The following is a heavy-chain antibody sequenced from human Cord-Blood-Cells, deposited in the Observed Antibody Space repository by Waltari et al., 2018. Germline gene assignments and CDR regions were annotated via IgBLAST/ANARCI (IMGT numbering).Heavy chain of an antibody. CDR1: GGSISSYY. Sequence: QVQLQESGPGLVKPSETLSLTCTVSGGSISSYYWSWIRQPAGKGLDWMGRIYTSGSTNYNPALKCRVTMSVDSSKNRFSRKLGSLTAADTAVYYCAGSSGWYAFDIWGQGTMVTVSS. V-gene: IGHV4-4*07. CDR3: AGSSGWYAFDI. D-gene: IGHD6-19*01. CDR2: IYTSGST. J-gene: IGHJ3*02.